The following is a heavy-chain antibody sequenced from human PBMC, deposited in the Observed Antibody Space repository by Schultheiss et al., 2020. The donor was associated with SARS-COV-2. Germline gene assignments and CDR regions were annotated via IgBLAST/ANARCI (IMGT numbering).Heavy chain of an antibody. Sequence: GGSLRLSCKASGYTFTSYGISWVRQAPGQGLEWMGWISAYNGNTNFAQKLQGTVTLTTDTSTNTAYMELRNLRSDDTAVYYCARNVIGVGHSYYYYPLDVWGQGTTVTVSS. V-gene: IGHV1-18*01. D-gene: IGHD1-26*01. CDR2: ISAYNGNT. CDR1: GYTFTSYG. CDR3: ARNVIGVGHSYYYYPLDV. J-gene: IGHJ6*02.